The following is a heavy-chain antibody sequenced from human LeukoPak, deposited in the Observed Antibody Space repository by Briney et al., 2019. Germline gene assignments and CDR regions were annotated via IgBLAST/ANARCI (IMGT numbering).Heavy chain of an antibody. D-gene: IGHD4-11*01. Sequence: GGALRLSCATSGFTFSHYGMHGVRQAPGKGLEGVAVIWSDGSKRYYGDPVKGRFTSSRDNFQRTVYLQMNSLTAEDTAVYSCAKDAQRGFDYSNSLDNWGQGTLVTVSS. CDR3: AKDAQRGFDYSNSLDN. J-gene: IGHJ4*02. V-gene: IGHV3-33*06. CDR1: GFTFSHYG. CDR2: IWSDGSKR.